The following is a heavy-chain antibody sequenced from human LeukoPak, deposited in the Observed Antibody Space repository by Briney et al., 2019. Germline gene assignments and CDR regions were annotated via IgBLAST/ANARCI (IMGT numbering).Heavy chain of an antibody. Sequence: GGSLRLSCAASGFTFSSYAMSWVRQAPGKGLVWVTRINSDGSSTSYADSVKGRFTISRDNAENSLYLQMNSLRAEDTAVYYCARDREQWLHGGAFDIWGQGTMVTVSS. V-gene: IGHV3-74*01. CDR3: ARDREQWLHGGAFDI. CDR1: GFTFSSYA. D-gene: IGHD6-19*01. CDR2: INSDGSST. J-gene: IGHJ3*02.